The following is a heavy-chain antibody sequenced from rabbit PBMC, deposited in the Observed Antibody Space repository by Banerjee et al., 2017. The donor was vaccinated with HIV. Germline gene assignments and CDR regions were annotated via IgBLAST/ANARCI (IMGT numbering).Heavy chain of an antibody. Sequence: QEQLEESGGDLVKPEGSLTLTCTASGFSFSNKYVMCWVRQAPGKGLEWIACINISSGNTVYATWAKGRFTISRTSSTTVALQMTSLTAADTATYFCARDLSTVTMVTRDLWGQGTLVTVS. CDR1: GFSFSNKYV. CDR3: ARDLSTVTMVTRDL. J-gene: IGHJ3*01. D-gene: IGHD2-1*01. V-gene: IGHV1S45*01. CDR2: INISSGNT.